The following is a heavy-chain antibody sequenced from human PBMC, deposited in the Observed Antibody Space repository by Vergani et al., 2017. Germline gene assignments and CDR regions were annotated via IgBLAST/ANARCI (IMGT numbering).Heavy chain of an antibody. Sequence: QAQLQESGPGLVKPSETLSLTCHVFGLSVTDYNCNWIRQAPGKGLEWIGSLSTTGGATHASHNPSLKSRVSISVDTSKNQFSLKVTSVTAADTAVYFCARQRPGSGWSPGDFDDWGQGILVTVSS. D-gene: IGHD6-19*01. V-gene: IGHV4-4*09. CDR1: GLSVTDYN. CDR3: ARQRPGSGWSPGDFDD. J-gene: IGHJ4*02. CDR2: LSTTGGA.